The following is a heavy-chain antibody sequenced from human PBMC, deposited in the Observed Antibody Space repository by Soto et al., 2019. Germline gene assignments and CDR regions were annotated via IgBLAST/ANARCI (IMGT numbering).Heavy chain of an antibody. CDR1: GFTVSSNY. Sequence: PGGSLSLSCAASGFTVSSNYMSWVRQAPGKGLEWVSVIYSGGSTYYADSVKGRFSVSRDNSKNTLFLHMNSPRAEDTAVYFGAKLVDKSLDDYRGQGALVTVSS. J-gene: IGHJ4*02. V-gene: IGHV3-53*01. D-gene: IGHD3-16*01. CDR3: AKLVDKSLDDY. CDR2: IYSGGST.